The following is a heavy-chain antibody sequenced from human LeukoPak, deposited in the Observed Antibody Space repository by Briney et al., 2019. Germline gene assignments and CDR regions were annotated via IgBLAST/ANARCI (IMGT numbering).Heavy chain of an antibody. V-gene: IGHV4-59*02. Sequence: SETLSLTCVVSGGSVSGYYWGWIRQPPGRGLEWIGYVYYSGSTNYNPSFKSRITISVDTSRNQFSLQLSSVTAADTAVYYCARVSRSTSLDYWGQGTLVTVSS. J-gene: IGHJ4*02. CDR1: GGSVSGYY. D-gene: IGHD2-2*01. CDR3: ARVSRSTSLDY. CDR2: VYYSGST.